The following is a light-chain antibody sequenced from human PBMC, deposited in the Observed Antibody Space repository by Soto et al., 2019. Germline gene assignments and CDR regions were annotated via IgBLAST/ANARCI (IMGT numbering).Light chain of an antibody. CDR2: KAS. J-gene: IGKJ1*01. V-gene: IGKV1-5*03. Sequence: IHMTQSASTLSSSLGVRVTITFLASQSISSWVAWYQQKPGKGPKHLIYKASLLQSGVPSRFSGSGSGTEFTLTISSLQPGDFATYYCQHDNTYPWTFGHGTKVDIK. CDR3: QHDNTYPWT. CDR1: QSISSW.